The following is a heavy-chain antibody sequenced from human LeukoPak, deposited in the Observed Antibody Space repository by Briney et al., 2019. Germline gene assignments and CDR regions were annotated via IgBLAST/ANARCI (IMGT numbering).Heavy chain of an antibody. D-gene: IGHD1-26*01. J-gene: IGHJ4*02. CDR3: AKDWSCDY. CDR1: GFTFSNYA. CDR2: IGDRGDKR. Sequence: GGSLRLSCAVPGFTFSNYAMTWVRQAPGKGLEWVSAIGDRGDKRYYADSVKGRFTISRDNSKSTVYLQMSSLRAEDTAVYYCAKDWSCDYWGQGTLVTVSS. V-gene: IGHV3-23*01.